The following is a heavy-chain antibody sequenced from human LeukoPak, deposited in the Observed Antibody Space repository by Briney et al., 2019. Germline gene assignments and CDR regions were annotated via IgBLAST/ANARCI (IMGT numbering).Heavy chain of an antibody. CDR1: GFTFDDYG. J-gene: IGHJ6*03. CDR2: INWNGGST. V-gene: IGHV3-20*04. CDR3: ARDKPQRWVLIKYYYYYYMDV. D-gene: IGHD2-2*01. Sequence: GGSLRLSCAASGFTFDDYGMSWVRQAPGKGLEWVSGINWNGGSTGYADSVKGRFTISRDNAKNSLYLQMNSLRAEDTALYYCARDKPQRWVLIKYYYYYYMDVWGKGTTVTVSS.